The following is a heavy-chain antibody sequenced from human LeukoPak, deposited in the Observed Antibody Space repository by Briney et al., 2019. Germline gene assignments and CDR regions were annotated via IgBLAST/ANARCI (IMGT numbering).Heavy chain of an antibody. D-gene: IGHD4-17*01. J-gene: IGHJ5*02. V-gene: IGHV1-2*02. CDR3: ARDDDYGGWFDP. CDR1: GYTFTGYY. CDR2: INPNSGGT. Sequence: ASVKVSCKASGYTFTGYYMHWVRQAPGQGLEWMGWINPNSGGTNYAQKFQGRVTMTRDTSISTAYMELSRLRSDDTAVYYCARDDDYGGWFDPWGQGTLVTVSS.